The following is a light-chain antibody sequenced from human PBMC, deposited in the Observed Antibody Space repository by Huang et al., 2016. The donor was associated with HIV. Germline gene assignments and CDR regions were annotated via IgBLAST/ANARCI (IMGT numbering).Light chain of an antibody. Sequence: EIVLTQSPATLSLSPEEIATLSCRASQSVHSHLAWYQQKPGQAPRLLIYDASDRATGIPARFSGSGSGTDFTLTISNLQSEDFAVYYCQQRSAWPLTFGGGTKVEI. CDR3: QQRSAWPLT. V-gene: IGKV3-11*01. CDR1: QSVHSH. J-gene: IGKJ4*01. CDR2: DAS.